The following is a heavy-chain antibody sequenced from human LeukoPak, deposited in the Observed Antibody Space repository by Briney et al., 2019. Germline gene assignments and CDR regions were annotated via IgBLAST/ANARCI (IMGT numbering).Heavy chain of an antibody. Sequence: ASVKVSCKASGYTFTSYDINWVRQATGQGLEWMGWMNPNSGNTGYAQKFQGRVTMTRNTSISTAYMELSSLRSEDTAVYYCARQAITFGGVIVNFDYWGQGTLVTVSS. J-gene: IGHJ4*02. D-gene: IGHD3-16*02. V-gene: IGHV1-8*01. CDR2: MNPNSGNT. CDR1: GYTFTSYD. CDR3: ARQAITFGGVIVNFDY.